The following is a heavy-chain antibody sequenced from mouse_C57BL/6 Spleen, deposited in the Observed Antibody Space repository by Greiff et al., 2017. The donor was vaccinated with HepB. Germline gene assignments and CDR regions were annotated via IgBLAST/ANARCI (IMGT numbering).Heavy chain of an antibody. J-gene: IGHJ3*01. D-gene: IGHD2-4*01. CDR2: IDPSDSYT. Sequence: QVQLQQPGAELVKPGASVKLSCKASGYTFTSYWMQWVKQRPGQGLEWIGEIDPSDSYTNYNQKFKGKATLTVDTSSSTAYMQLSSLTSEDSAGYYCARDYYDYPAWFACWGQGTMVTVAA. CDR3: ARDYYDYPAWFAC. CDR1: GYTFTSYW. V-gene: IGHV1-50*01.